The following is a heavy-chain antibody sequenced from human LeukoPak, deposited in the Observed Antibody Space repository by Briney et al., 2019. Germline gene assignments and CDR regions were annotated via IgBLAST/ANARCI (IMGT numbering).Heavy chain of an antibody. D-gene: IGHD6-19*01. CDR3: ARQRWLVLIDY. CDR2: IYYSGST. Sequence: SETLSVTCAVSGGSISSSSYYWGWIRQPPGKGLEWIGSIYYSGSTYYNPSLKSRVTISVDTSKNQFSLKLSSVTAADTAVYYCARQRWLVLIDYWGQGTLVTVSP. V-gene: IGHV4-39*01. CDR1: GGSISSSSYY. J-gene: IGHJ4*02.